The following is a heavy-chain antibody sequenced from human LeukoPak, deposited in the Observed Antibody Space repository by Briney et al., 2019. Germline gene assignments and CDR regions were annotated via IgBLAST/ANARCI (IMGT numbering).Heavy chain of an antibody. Sequence: EPLSLPCSLCGVHLCVFFWRLVRPPPGRGVEWIGYIFDSGKTLYNPSLNGRGTITVDASTSQFSLALTSVTAADTAVYYCARPFTSDNYYYYYMDVWGKGTTVTVSS. D-gene: IGHD2/OR15-2a*01. V-gene: IGHV4-59*01. CDR2: IFDSGKT. CDR1: GVHLCVFF. J-gene: IGHJ6*03. CDR3: ARPFTSDNYYYYYMDV.